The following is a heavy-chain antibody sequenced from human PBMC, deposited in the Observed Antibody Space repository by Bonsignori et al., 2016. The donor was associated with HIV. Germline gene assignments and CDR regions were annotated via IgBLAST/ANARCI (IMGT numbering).Heavy chain of an antibody. J-gene: IGHJ4*02. CDR1: GGSFSGYY. Sequence: SETLSLTCAVYGGSFSGYYWSWIRQPPGKGLEWIGEINHSGSTNSNPSLKSRVSISVDTSKNQFSLKLGSVTAADTAVYYCARGHCNSDSCWSLDYWGQGTLVTVSS. D-gene: IGHD2-15*01. CDR2: INHSGST. V-gene: IGHV4-34*01. CDR3: ARGHCNSDSCWSLDY.